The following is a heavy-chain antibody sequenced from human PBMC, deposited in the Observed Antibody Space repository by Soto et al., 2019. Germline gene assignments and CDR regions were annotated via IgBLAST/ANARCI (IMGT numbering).Heavy chain of an antibody. V-gene: IGHV1-18*01. J-gene: IGHJ6*02. D-gene: IGHD6-13*01. CDR3: ARKPASWYTHYYYYGMDV. CDR2: ISAYNGNT. Sequence: GASVKVSCKASGYTFTSCGISWVRQAPGQGLEWMGWISAYNGNTNYAQKLQGRVTMTTDTSTSTAYMELRSLRSDDTAVYYCARKPASWYTHYYYYGMDVWGQGTTVTVSS. CDR1: GYTFTSCG.